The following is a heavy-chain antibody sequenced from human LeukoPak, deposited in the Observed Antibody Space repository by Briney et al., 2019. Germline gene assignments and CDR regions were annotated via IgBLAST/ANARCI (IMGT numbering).Heavy chain of an antibody. V-gene: IGHV3-23*01. J-gene: IGHJ6*03. CDR3: AKVVAGPRWYYYYMDV. CDR2: ISGSGGST. Sequence: GGSLRLSCAASGFTFSSYAMSWVRQAPGKGLEWVSGISGSGGSTHYADSVKGRFTISRDNSKNTLYLQMNSLRAEDTAVYYCAKVVAGPRWYYYYMDVWGKGTTVTVSS. CDR1: GFTFSSYA. D-gene: IGHD6-19*01.